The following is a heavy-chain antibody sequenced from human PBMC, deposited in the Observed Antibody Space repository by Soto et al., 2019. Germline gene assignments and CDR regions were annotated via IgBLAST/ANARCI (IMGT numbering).Heavy chain of an antibody. CDR1: GYKFTTYF. CDR3: VRGYCTTSPCSGDFQF. J-gene: IGHJ1*01. V-gene: IGHV1-46*01. CDR2: IHPSGDT. Sequence: QVQLVQSGAELKKPGASVKVACKSSGYKFTTYFIHWVRQAPGQGLEWIGMIHPSGDTGYAQKFRGRVTMTIDTSTTTAYMELRNLTSEDKAVYFSVRGYCTTSPCSGDFQFWGQGTLVTVSS. D-gene: IGHD2-15*01.